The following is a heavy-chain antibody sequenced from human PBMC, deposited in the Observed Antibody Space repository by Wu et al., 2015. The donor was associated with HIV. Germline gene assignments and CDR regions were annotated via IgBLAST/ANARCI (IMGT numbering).Heavy chain of an antibody. CDR2: ISAYNGNT. Sequence: QVQLVQSGTEVKKPGASVKVSCKASGYTFISYGINWVRQAPGQGLEWMGWISAYNGNTNYAQKLQGRVTMTTDTSTSTAYMELRSLRSDDTAVYYCASGESGSYVDAFDIWGQGTMVTVSS. CDR3: ASGESGSYVDAFDI. D-gene: IGHD1-26*01. V-gene: IGHV1-18*01. J-gene: IGHJ3*02. CDR1: GYTFISYG.